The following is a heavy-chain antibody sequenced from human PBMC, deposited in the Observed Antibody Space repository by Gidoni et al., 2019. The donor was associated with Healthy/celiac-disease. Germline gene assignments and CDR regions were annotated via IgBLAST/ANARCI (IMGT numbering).Heavy chain of an antibody. CDR3: TRRGIVGATEDFDY. Sequence: EVQLVESGGGLVQPGGSLKLSCAASGFTFIGSAMHWVRQASGKGLEWVGRIRSKANSYATAYAASVKGRFTISRDDSKNTAYLQMNSLKTEDTAVYYCTRRGIVGATEDFDYWGQGTLVTVSA. J-gene: IGHJ4*02. CDR2: IRSKANSYAT. D-gene: IGHD1-26*01. V-gene: IGHV3-73*02. CDR1: GFTFIGSA.